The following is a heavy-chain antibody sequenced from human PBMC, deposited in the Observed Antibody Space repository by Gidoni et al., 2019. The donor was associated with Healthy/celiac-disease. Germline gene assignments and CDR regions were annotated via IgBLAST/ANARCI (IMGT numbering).Heavy chain of an antibody. D-gene: IGHD1-1*01. Sequence: QVQLQESGPGLVKPSETLSLTCTFSGGSISSYYWSWIRQPPGKGLEWIGYIYYSGSTNYNPSLKSRVTISVDTSKNQFSLKLSSVTAADTAVYYCARGASTTGTTPLDYWGQGTLVTVSS. CDR3: ARGASTTGTTPLDY. CDR1: GGSISSYY. J-gene: IGHJ4*02. CDR2: IYYSGST. V-gene: IGHV4-59*01.